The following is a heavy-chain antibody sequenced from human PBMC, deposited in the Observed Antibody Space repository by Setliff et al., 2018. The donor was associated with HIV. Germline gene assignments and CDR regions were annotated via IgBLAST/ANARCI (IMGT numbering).Heavy chain of an antibody. Sequence: SETLSLTCTVSGGSVSSGSYYWSWIRQPAGKGLEWIGRIYTSGSTYYNPSLKSRVTISVDTSKNQFSLKLRSVTAADTAVYYCASSHTGYSSSPGAFDIWGQGTMVTVSS. J-gene: IGHJ3*02. CDR2: IYTSGST. CDR3: ASSHTGYSSSPGAFDI. D-gene: IGHD6-6*01. V-gene: IGHV4-61*02. CDR1: GGSVSSGSYY.